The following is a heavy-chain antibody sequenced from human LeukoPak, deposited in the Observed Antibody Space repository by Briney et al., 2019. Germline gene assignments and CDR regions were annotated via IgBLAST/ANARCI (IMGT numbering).Heavy chain of an antibody. J-gene: IGHJ4*02. CDR1: GFTFGDYA. D-gene: IGHD4-23*01. V-gene: IGHV3-49*04. CDR2: IRSKAYGGTT. Sequence: GRSLRLSCTASGFTFGDYAMSWVRQAPGKGLEWVGFIRSKAYGGTTEYAASVKGRFTISRDDSKSIAYLQMNSLKTEDTAVYYCTRADHLRWPDFDYWGQGTLVTVSS. CDR3: TRADHLRWPDFDY.